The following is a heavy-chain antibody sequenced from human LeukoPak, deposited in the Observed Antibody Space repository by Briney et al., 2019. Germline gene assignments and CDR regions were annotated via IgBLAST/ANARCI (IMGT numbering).Heavy chain of an antibody. D-gene: IGHD1-26*01. CDR2: IYHSGNT. CDR1: GFTISSYY. CDR3: AKDQPIG. J-gene: IGHJ4*02. V-gene: IGHV3-53*01. Sequence: PGGSLRLSCAASGFTISSYYMAWVRQAPGKGLEWVSVIYHSGNTDYADSVKGRFTISRDNSKNTLYLQMNSLRAEDTAVYYCAKDQPIGWGQGTLVTVSS.